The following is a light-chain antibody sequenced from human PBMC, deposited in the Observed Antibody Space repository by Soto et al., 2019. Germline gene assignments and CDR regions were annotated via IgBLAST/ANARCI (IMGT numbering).Light chain of an antibody. CDR2: AAS. Sequence: EIVLTQSAGTLSLSPGERATLSCRASQTVSGSYLAWFQQKPGQAPRLLICAASTRAAGVPDRFSGSGSGTDFSLTINRLEPEDFAVYYCQRYGSSPWTLGHGTKVEIK. J-gene: IGKJ1*01. CDR3: QRYGSSPWT. V-gene: IGKV3-20*01. CDR1: QTVSGSY.